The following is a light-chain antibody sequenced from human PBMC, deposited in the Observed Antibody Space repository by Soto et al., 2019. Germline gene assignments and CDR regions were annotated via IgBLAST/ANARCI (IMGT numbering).Light chain of an antibody. CDR3: SSYTSGSSLVV. Sequence: QSALTQPASVSGSPGQSITISCTGTSSDVGGYKYVSWYQPYPGKVPKLLIYDVTNRPSGVSDRFSGSKSGNTAFLTISGLQAEDEADYYCSSYTSGSSLVVFGGGTKLTVL. V-gene: IGLV2-14*03. CDR2: DVT. J-gene: IGLJ2*01. CDR1: SSDVGGYKY.